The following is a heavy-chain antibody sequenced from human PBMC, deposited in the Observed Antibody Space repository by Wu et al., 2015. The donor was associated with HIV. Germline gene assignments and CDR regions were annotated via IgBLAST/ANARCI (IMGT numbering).Heavy chain of an antibody. J-gene: IGHJ3*02. Sequence: QVQLVQSGAEMKKPGASVNISCKASGYTFTAYYIHWVRQAPGQGLEWMGLINPGIGSTYYAEKFRGRVTMTRDTSTSTVNMQLGTLTSEDTAVYYCNRGMQGWVNDAFDIWGQGTMVTVSS. V-gene: IGHV1-46*03. D-gene: IGHD2-21*01. CDR3: NRGMQGWVNDAFDI. CDR2: INPGIGST. CDR1: GYTFTAYY.